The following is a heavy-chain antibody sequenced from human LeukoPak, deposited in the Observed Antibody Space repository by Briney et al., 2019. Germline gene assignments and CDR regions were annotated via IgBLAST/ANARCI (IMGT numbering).Heavy chain of an antibody. CDR3: AIDTNKAVPDWLDP. Sequence: GASLRLSCAAYGITLSSYGMRWIRQAPAKVLEWDSSIIGSGSPTTHAASMKGRSTTSRDNTRNTLYLQMNSLRAEDTTLYYSAIDTNKAVPDWLDPWGQGTLVTVSS. CDR2: IIGSGSPT. V-gene: IGHV3-23*01. CDR1: GITLSSYG. J-gene: IGHJ5*02. D-gene: IGHD1/OR15-1a*01.